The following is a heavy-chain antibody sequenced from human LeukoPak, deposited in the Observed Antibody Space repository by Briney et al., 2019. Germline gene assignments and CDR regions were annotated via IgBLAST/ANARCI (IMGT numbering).Heavy chain of an antibody. V-gene: IGHV3-15*01. J-gene: IGHJ4*02. CDR3: TADMPASSRAADY. CDR2: IKSKADGGTT. CDR1: GFTFSDAW. Sequence: GGSLRLSCAASGFTFSDAWMGWVRQAPGMGLEWVGRIKSKADGGTTDYAAPVKGRFTISRDDSKTTLYLQINSLKTEDTAVYYCTADMPASSRAADYWGQGTLVTVSS. D-gene: IGHD2-15*01.